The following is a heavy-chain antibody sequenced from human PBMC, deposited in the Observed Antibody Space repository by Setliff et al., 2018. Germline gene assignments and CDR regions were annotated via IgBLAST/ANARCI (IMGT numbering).Heavy chain of an antibody. V-gene: IGHV3-11*01. CDR1: GFIFSDYY. J-gene: IGHJ3*02. Sequence: GSLRLSCAVSGFIFSDYYMSWIRQAPGKGLEWVSYISSSGNTIYYADSVKGRFTISRDNAKNSLYLQMNSLRAEDTAMYYCARDLDTAMTRGAFDIWGQGTMVTVSS. D-gene: IGHD5-18*01. CDR3: ARDLDTAMTRGAFDI. CDR2: ISSSGNTI.